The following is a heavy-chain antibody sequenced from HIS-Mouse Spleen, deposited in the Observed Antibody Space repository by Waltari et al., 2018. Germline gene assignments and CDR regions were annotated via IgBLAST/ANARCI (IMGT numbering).Heavy chain of an antibody. J-gene: IGHJ3*02. D-gene: IGHD6-13*01. V-gene: IGHV3-7*01. CDR3: ARVGGQQLITDAFDI. Sequence: EVQLVESGGGLVQPGGSLRLSCAASGFTFSSYWMSWVRQAPGKGMEWVAKIKQHGSEKHYVDSVKGRFTISRDNAKNSLYLQMNSLRAEDTAVYYCARVGGQQLITDAFDIWGQGTMVTVSS. CDR1: GFTFSSYW. CDR2: IKQHGSEK.